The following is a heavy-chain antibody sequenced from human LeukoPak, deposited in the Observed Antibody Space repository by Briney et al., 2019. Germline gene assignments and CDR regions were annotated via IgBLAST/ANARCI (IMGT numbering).Heavy chain of an antibody. Sequence: GGSLRLSCAASGLTFSSYWMHWVRQAPGKGLVWVSRINSDGSSTSYADSVKGRFTISRDNAKNTLYLQMNSLRAEDTAVYYCARGQWLPYYGMDVWGQGTTVTVSS. CDR2: INSDGSST. V-gene: IGHV3-74*01. CDR1: GLTFSSYW. J-gene: IGHJ6*02. CDR3: ARGQWLPYYGMDV. D-gene: IGHD3-22*01.